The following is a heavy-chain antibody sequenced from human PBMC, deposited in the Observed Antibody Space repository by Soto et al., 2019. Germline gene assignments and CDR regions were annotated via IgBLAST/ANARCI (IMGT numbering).Heavy chain of an antibody. CDR3: ARSVPYYGDYARWFDP. D-gene: IGHD4-17*01. J-gene: IGHJ5*02. V-gene: IGHV4-61*02. CDR2: IYTSGST. CDR1: GDSIGSGNKY. Sequence: GPGTPSETLSLTCTVSGDSIGSGNKYWSWIRQPAGKGLEWIGRIYTSGSTNYNPSLKSRVTMSVDTSKNQFSLKLSSVTAADTAVYYCARSVPYYGDYARWFDPWGQGTLVTVSS.